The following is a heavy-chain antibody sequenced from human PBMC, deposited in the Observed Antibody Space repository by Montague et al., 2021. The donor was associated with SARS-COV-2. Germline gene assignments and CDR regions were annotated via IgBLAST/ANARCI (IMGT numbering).Heavy chain of an antibody. CDR3: AKDKGVAYYFDH. V-gene: IGHV3-48*03. D-gene: IGHD2-15*01. CDR2: ISSSGATI. J-gene: IGHJ4*02. CDR1: GFDFFNFD. Sequence: SLRLSCAASGFDFFNFDMAWVRQAPGRGLEWISDISSSGATILYADSLKGRFTISRDNSKNTLYLQMNSLRAGDTAVYYCAKDKGVAYYFDHWGQGTLVTVSS.